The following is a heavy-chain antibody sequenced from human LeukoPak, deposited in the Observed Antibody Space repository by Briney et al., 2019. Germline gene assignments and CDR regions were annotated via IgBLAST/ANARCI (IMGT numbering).Heavy chain of an antibody. Sequence: SETLSLTCAVYGGSFSGYYWSWIRQPPGKGLEWIGEINHSGSTNYNPSLKSRVTISVDTSKNQFSLKLSSVTAADTAVYYCARRPIVVVTAVKFDPWGQGTLATVSS. CDR3: ARRPIVVVTAVKFDP. D-gene: IGHD2-21*02. CDR1: GGSFSGYY. CDR2: INHSGST. V-gene: IGHV4-34*01. J-gene: IGHJ5*02.